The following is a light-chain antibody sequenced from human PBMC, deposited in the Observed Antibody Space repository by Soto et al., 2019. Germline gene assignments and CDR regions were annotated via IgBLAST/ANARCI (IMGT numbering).Light chain of an antibody. CDR1: QSVGSN. Sequence: EIVMTQSPVTLSVSPGEGVTLSCRASQSVGSNLAWYQQKPGRAPRLLIYDTSTGATDIAARFSGSGSGTEFTLTISNLQSEDFAVYYCQQYHNWPGTFGPGTKVETK. V-gene: IGKV3-15*01. J-gene: IGKJ1*01. CDR2: DTS. CDR3: QQYHNWPGT.